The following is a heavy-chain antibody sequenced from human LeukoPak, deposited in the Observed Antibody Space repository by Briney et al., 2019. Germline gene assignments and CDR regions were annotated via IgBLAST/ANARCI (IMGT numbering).Heavy chain of an antibody. Sequence: SETLSLTCTVSGGSISSHFWSWIRQPPGKGLEWIAYVHYTGSTNYNPSLKSRVTIAMDTSNNQFSLKLSSVTAADTAVYYCARHQYYYGSGSYSTRLFDYWGQGTLVTVSS. CDR1: GGSISSHF. D-gene: IGHD3-10*01. CDR3: ARHQYYYGSGSYSTRLFDY. CDR2: VHYTGST. V-gene: IGHV4-59*08. J-gene: IGHJ4*02.